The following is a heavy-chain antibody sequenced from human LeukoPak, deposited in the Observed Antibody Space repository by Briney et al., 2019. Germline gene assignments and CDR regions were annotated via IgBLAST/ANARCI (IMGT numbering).Heavy chain of an antibody. CDR1: GYTLTELS. D-gene: IGHD6-19*01. J-gene: IGHJ6*02. Sequence: ASVKVSCKVSGYTLTELSMHWVRQAPGKGLEWMGGFDPEDGEAIYAQKFQGRVTMTEDTSTDTAYMELSSLRSEDTAVYYCATERYSSGWPYYYYYGMDVRGQGTTVTVSS. CDR2: FDPEDGEA. V-gene: IGHV1-24*01. CDR3: ATERYSSGWPYYYYYGMDV.